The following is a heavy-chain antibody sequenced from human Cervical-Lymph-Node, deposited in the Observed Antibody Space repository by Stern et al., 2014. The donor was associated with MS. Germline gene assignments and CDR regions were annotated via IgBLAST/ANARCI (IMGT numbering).Heavy chain of an antibody. CDR1: GYTFTSYG. J-gene: IGHJ4*02. CDR3: ARDRTYYYGSGSYALFDY. D-gene: IGHD3-10*01. CDR2: ISAYNGNT. Sequence: VQLVESGAEVKKPGASVKVSCKASGYTFTSYGISWVRQAPGQGLEWMGWISAYNGNTNYAQKLQGRVTMTTDTSTSTAYMELRSLRSDDTAVYYCARDRTYYYGSGSYALFDYWGQGTLVTVSS. V-gene: IGHV1-18*01.